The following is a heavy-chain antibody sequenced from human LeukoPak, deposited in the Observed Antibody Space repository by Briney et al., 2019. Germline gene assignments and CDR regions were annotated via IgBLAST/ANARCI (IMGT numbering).Heavy chain of an antibody. V-gene: IGHV1-2*02. CDR3: ARDLDDGSGYYPHELDY. CDR1: GYTFTGYY. J-gene: IGHJ4*02. Sequence: ASVKVSCKASGYTFTGYYMHWVRQAPGQGLEWMGWINPNSGGTNYAQKFQGRVTMTRDTSISTAYMELSRLRSDDTAVYYCARDLDDGSGYYPHELDYWGQGTLVTVSS. D-gene: IGHD3-22*01. CDR2: INPNSGGT.